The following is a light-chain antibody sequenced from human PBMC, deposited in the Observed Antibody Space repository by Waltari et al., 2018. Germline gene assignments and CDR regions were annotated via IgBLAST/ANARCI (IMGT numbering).Light chain of an antibody. J-gene: IGKJ5*01. CDR2: GAS. CDR3: QQYGSSSIT. Sequence: EIVLTQSPGTLSLSPGERATLSCRASQSVSSSYLAWYQQKPGQAPRPLISGASSRATGIPDRFSGSGSGTDFTLTISRLEPEDFAVYYCQQYGSSSITFGQGTRLEIK. CDR1: QSVSSSY. V-gene: IGKV3-20*01.